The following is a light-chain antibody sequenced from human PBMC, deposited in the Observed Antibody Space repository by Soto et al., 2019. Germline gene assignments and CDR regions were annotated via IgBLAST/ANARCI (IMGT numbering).Light chain of an antibody. CDR2: GAS. CDR3: HQYGET. V-gene: IGKV3-20*01. CDR1: QSISSST. J-gene: IGKJ1*01. Sequence: EIVLTQSPGTLSLSPGERATLSCRASQSISSSTLGWYQQRPGQTPRLLIYGASSRATGIPDRFSGSGSGTDFTLTISRLEPEDFVVYYCHQYGETFGQGTKVEVK.